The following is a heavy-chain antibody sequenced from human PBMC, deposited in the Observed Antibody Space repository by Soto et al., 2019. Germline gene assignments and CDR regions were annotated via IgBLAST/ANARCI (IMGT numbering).Heavy chain of an antibody. Sequence: PGGSLRLSCAASGFTFSSYDMHWVRQATGKGLERVSAIGTAGDTYYPGSVKGRFTISRENAKNSLYLQMNSLRAGDTAVYYCARGWIXSIYYGSGSRPANGMDVWGQGTTVTVSS. CDR1: GFTFSSYD. CDR2: IGTAGDT. V-gene: IGHV3-13*01. CDR3: ARGWIXSIYYGSGSRPANGMDV. J-gene: IGHJ6*02. D-gene: IGHD3-10*01.